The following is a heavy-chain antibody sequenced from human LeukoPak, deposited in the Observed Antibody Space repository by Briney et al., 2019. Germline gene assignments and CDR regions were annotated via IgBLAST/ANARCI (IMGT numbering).Heavy chain of an antibody. J-gene: IGHJ4*02. V-gene: IGHV3-33*01. CDR2: LVYDARS. CDR1: GFPFSSYG. Sequence: GGSLRLSCAASGFPFSSYGMHWVRQAPGKGLEWVARLVYDARSDYANSVKGRFSISRDDSKNTLFLDMSNLRVEDTALYYCARDLSAAFDFWGQGVLVTVSS. CDR3: ARDLSAAFDF. D-gene: IGHD6-19*01.